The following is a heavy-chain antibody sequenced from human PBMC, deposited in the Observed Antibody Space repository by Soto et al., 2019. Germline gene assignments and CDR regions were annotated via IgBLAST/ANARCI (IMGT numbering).Heavy chain of an antibody. Sequence: QVQLVQCGAEVKKPGASVKVSCKASGYTFTSYDISWVRQASGQGVEYLGWMNPNSGNTAYVQKFQGRVTMTWDTSITTAYMELSSLRSEDTAVYFCARGIKYGAYSRWFDPWGQGTLVTVSS. V-gene: IGHV1-8*01. D-gene: IGHD4-17*01. J-gene: IGHJ5*02. CDR2: MNPNSGNT. CDR1: GYTFTSYD. CDR3: ARGIKYGAYSRWFDP.